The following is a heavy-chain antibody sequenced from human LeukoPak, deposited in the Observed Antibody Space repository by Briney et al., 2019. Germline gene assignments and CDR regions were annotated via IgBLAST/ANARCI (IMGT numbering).Heavy chain of an antibody. CDR2: ISSSGSTI. J-gene: IGHJ4*02. D-gene: IGHD3-22*01. Sequence: GGSLRLSCAASGFTFSSYEMNWVRQAPGKGLEWVSYISSSGSTIYYADSVKGRFTISRDNAKNSLHLQMNSLRAEDTAVYYCASEGGYYYDSSGYLDYWGQGTLVTVSS. CDR3: ASEGGYYYDSSGYLDY. CDR1: GFTFSSYE. V-gene: IGHV3-48*03.